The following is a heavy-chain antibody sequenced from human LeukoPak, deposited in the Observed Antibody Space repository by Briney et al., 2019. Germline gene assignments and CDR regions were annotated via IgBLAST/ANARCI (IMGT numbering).Heavy chain of an antibody. Sequence: PSETLSLTCTVSGGSISSGGYYWSWIRRHPGRGLEWIGYIYYSGSTSYNPSLKSRLTISVDTSKNQFSLKLSSVTAADTAVYYCARGEDIVSTISGDAFDIWGQGTMVTVAS. CDR3: ARGEDIVSTISGDAFDI. J-gene: IGHJ3*02. CDR1: GGSISSGGYY. V-gene: IGHV4-31*03. D-gene: IGHD5/OR15-5a*01. CDR2: IYYSGST.